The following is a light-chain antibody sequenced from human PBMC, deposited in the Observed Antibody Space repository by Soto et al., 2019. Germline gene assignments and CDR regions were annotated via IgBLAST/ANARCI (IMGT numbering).Light chain of an antibody. Sequence: QSVLTQPASVSGSPGQSITISCTGTSSDVGGYNYVSWYQQHPGNAPRLMIYEVNNRPSGVPNRFSGSKSGNTASLTISGLQAEDEADYYCSSKTSSRTPVVFGTGTKVTVL. CDR3: SSKTSSRTPVV. CDR2: EVN. V-gene: IGLV2-14*01. CDR1: SSDVGGYNY. J-gene: IGLJ1*01.